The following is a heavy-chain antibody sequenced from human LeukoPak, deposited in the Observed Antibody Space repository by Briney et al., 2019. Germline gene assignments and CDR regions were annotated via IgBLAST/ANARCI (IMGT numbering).Heavy chain of an antibody. CDR3: ARGAVLLWFGELLGPFDY. V-gene: IGHV1-2*04. CDR2: INPNSGGT. CDR1: GYTFTGYY. D-gene: IGHD3-10*01. J-gene: IGHJ4*02. Sequence: ASVKVSCKASGYTFTGYYMHWVRQAPGQGLEWMGWINPNSGGTNYAQKFQGWVTMTRDTSISTAYMELSRLRSDDTAVYYCARGAVLLWFGELLGPFDYWGQGTLVTASS.